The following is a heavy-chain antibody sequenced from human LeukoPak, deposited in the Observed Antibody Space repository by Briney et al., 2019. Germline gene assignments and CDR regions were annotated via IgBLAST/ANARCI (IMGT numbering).Heavy chain of an antibody. D-gene: IGHD3-22*01. CDR1: GFTFSTYS. CDR2: ISSSSSTI. V-gene: IGHV3-48*02. CDR3: ARDSPLDYDSSGYYFDY. Sequence: GGSLRLSCAASGFTFSTYSMNWVRQAPGKGLEWVSYISSSSSTIHYADSVKGRFTISRDNAKKSLYLQMNSLRDEDTAVYFCARDSPLDYDSSGYYFDYWGQGTLVTVSS. J-gene: IGHJ4*02.